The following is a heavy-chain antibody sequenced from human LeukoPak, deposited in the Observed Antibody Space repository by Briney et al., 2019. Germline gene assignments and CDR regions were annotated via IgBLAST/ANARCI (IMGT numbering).Heavy chain of an antibody. J-gene: IGHJ3*02. V-gene: IGHV4-30-2*01. CDR3: ARAPMAAPGAFDI. Sequence: SQTLSLTCTVSGGSISSGGYYWSWIRQPPGKGLEWIGYIYHSGSTYYNPSLKSRVTISVDRSKNQFSLKLSSVTAADSGGYFCARAPMAAPGAFDIWGQGTMVTVSS. CDR2: IYHSGST. CDR1: GGSISSGGYY. D-gene: IGHD2-8*01.